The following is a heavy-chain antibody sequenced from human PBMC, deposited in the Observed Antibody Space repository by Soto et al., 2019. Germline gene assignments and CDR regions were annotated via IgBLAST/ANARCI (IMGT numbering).Heavy chain of an antibody. Sequence: GGSLRLSCAASGFTFSRYWMNWVRQAPGKGLEWVANINDDGTEKYYVDSVKGRFTISRDNAKNSLSLQIDSLTAEDTAVYYCARSPYSGTYYYFFYYGMDVWGQGTKVTVSS. CDR1: GFTFSRYW. CDR3: ARSPYSGTYYYFFYYGMDV. V-gene: IGHV3-7*03. D-gene: IGHD1-26*01. CDR2: INDDGTEK. J-gene: IGHJ6*02.